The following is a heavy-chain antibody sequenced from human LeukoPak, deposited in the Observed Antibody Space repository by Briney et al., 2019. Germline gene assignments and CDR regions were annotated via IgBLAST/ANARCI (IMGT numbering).Heavy chain of an antibody. CDR3: ARDKQHSYGRYFDH. V-gene: IGHV4-34*01. Sequence: PSETLSLTCAVYGGSFSGYYWSWIRQPPGKGLEWIGEINHSGSTNYNPSLKSRVTISVDTSKNQFSLKLSSVTAADTAVYYCARDKQHSYGRYFDHWGQGILVTVSS. CDR1: GGSFSGYY. J-gene: IGHJ4*02. D-gene: IGHD5-18*01. CDR2: INHSGST.